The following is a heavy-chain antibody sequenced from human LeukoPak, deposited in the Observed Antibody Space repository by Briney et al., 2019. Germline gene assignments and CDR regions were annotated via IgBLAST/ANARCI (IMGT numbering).Heavy chain of an antibody. CDR1: GYTFINYY. J-gene: IGHJ4*02. V-gene: IGHV1-46*01. CDR3: ARLTTAFDY. Sequence: ASVKVSCKASGYTFINYYMHWVRQAPGQGLEWMGIINPSGGSTTYAQKFQGRVTMTRDLSTSTVYMNLSSLRSEDTAVYYCARLTTAFDYWGQGTLVTVSS. CDR2: INPSGGST. D-gene: IGHD4-17*01.